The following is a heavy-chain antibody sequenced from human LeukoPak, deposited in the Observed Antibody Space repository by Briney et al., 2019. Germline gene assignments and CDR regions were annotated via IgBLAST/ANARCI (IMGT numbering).Heavy chain of an antibody. Sequence: ASVNVSCKASGYTFTSYGISWVRQAPGQGLEWMGWISAYNGNTNYAQKLQGRVTMTTDTSTSAACMELKSLRSDDTAVYYCARGPDRHYDILTGYYSYWGQGTLVTVPS. CDR1: GYTFTSYG. J-gene: IGHJ4*02. D-gene: IGHD3-9*01. CDR3: ARGPDRHYDILTGYYSY. CDR2: ISAYNGNT. V-gene: IGHV1-18*01.